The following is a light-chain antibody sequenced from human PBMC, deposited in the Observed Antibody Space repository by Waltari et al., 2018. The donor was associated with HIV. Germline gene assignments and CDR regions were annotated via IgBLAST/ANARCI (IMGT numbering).Light chain of an antibody. J-gene: IGLJ1*01. CDR3: QTWGTGIQV. Sequence: QVVRTQPPSASASLGASVKLTCSLSIGHSAHAIAWHPQQPEKGPRYFIEVNSDGSDSKGDGISYRLSGSSSGAERYLIIFKVQSDDEGDYYCQTWGTGIQVFGTGTAVTVL. V-gene: IGLV4-69*01. CDR1: IGHSAHA. CDR2: VNSDGSD.